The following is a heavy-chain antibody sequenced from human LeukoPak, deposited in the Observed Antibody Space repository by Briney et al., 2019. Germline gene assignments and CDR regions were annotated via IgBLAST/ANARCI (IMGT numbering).Heavy chain of an antibody. J-gene: IGHJ4*02. Sequence: GESLKISCKGSGYSFTSYWIGWVRQMPGKGLEWMGIIYPGDSDTRYSPSFQGQVTISADKSISTAYLQWSSLKASDTAMYYCARSRVVVTAIRRRKIYYFDYWGQGTLVTVSS. CDR2: IYPGDSDT. CDR3: ARSRVVVTAIRRRKIYYFDY. D-gene: IGHD2-21*02. CDR1: GYSFTSYW. V-gene: IGHV5-51*01.